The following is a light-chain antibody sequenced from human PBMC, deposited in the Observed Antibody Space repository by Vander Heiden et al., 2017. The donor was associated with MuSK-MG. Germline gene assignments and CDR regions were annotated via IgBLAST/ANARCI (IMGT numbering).Light chain of an antibody. CDR2: DAS. CDR1: QSFSSW. CDR3: QQYKSYWT. J-gene: IGKJ1*01. V-gene: IGKV1-5*01. Sequence: DLQMTQSPSTLSASVGDRVTITCRASQSFSSWLAWYQQKPGKAPKLLIYDASSLESGVPSRFSGSGSGTEFTLTISSLQPDDFATYYCQQYKSYWTFGQGTKVEIK.